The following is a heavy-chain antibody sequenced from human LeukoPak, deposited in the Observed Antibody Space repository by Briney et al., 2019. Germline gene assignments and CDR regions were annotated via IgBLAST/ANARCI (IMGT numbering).Heavy chain of an antibody. Sequence: PGGSLRLSCATSGFTFTTYGMIWVRQAPGKGLEWVAFIRYDGSNKYYADSVKGRFTISRDNSKNTLYLQMNSLRAEDTAVYYCAKALGDYTHYYYYMDIWGKGTTVTVSS. D-gene: IGHD4-17*01. CDR2: IRYDGSNK. V-gene: IGHV3-30*02. CDR1: GFTFTTYG. CDR3: AKALGDYTHYYYYMDI. J-gene: IGHJ6*03.